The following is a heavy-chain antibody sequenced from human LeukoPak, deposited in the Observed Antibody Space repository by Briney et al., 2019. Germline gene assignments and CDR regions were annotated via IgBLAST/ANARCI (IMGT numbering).Heavy chain of an antibody. CDR1: GVSISNYY. CDR2: IYYSGSS. CDR3: ARLSRGSSAGFDY. V-gene: IGHV4-59*01. J-gene: IGHJ4*02. Sequence: SETLSLTRAVSGVSISNYYWNWIRQPPGKGLEWIGYIYYSGSSNYNPSLKSRVTISVDTSKNQFSLKVNSVTAADTAVYFCARLSRGSSAGFDYWGQGILVTVSS. D-gene: IGHD6-6*01.